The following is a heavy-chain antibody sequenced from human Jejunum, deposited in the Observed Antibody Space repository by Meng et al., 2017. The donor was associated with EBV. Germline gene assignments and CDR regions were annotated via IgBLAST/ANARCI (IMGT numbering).Heavy chain of an antibody. CDR2: INEDGTHT. D-gene: IGHD3-16*01. CDR3: SRDLRGPFDY. Sequence: EVRLGESGGVLVQTGGSLRLSCVGSRYTFSNYWMHCVRQTPGKGLVWVSRINEDGTHTDYADSVKGRFTISRDNAKNTLTLQMNSLRVEDTAVYYCSRDLRGPFDYWGQGTLVTVSS. V-gene: IGHV3-74*01. J-gene: IGHJ4*02. CDR1: RYTFSNYW.